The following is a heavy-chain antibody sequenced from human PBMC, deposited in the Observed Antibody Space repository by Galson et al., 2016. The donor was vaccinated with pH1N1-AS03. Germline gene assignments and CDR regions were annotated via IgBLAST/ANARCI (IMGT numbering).Heavy chain of an antibody. CDR1: GFSVSSKY. V-gene: IGHV3-66*02. D-gene: IGHD3-3*01. J-gene: IGHJ4*02. Sequence: SLRLSCAVSGFSVSSKYMNWVRQAPGKGLEWISVIFTGGTTYYADSVRGRFTISRDDSRNTLYLQMNSLRNEDTAAYYCARGITIFGLARPALDSWGQGTRVTVSS. CDR3: ARGITIFGLARPALDS. CDR2: IFTGGTT.